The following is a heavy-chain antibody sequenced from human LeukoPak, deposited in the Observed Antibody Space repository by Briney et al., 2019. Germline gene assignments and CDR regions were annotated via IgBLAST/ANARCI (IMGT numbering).Heavy chain of an antibody. CDR1: GFTFSSYA. V-gene: IGHV1-2*02. CDR3: ATGDYSGTKPDPIDM. CDR2: ITPNSDDT. J-gene: IGHJ3*02. D-gene: IGHD3-10*01. Sequence: GGSLRLSCAASGFTFSSYAIYWVRQAPGQGLEWMGCITPNSDDTDYAQKFQGRVTMTRDTSINTAYMELTRLRSDDTAVYYCATGDYSGTKPDPIDMWGQGTMVTVSS.